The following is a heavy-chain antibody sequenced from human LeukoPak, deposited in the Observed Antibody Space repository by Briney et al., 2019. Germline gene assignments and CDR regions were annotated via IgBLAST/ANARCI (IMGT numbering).Heavy chain of an antibody. V-gene: IGHV3-30*18. J-gene: IGHJ4*02. D-gene: IGHD6-19*01. CDR1: GFTFSSYG. CDR3: AKERNLEIAVAGTIFDY. Sequence: PGGSLRLSCAASGFTFSSYGMHWVRQAPGEGLEWVAAISRDGSNKFYADSVKGRFTISRDNSKNKIYLEMNSLKAEDTAVYYCAKERNLEIAVAGTIFDYWGQGTLVTVSS. CDR2: ISRDGSNK.